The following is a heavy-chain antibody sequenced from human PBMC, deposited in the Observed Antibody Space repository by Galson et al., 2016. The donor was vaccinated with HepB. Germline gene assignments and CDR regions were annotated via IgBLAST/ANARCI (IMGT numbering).Heavy chain of an antibody. CDR1: GFTFSSFW. V-gene: IGHV3-7*03. CDR2: MKEDGSRA. D-gene: IGHD6-19*01. Sequence: SLRLSCAASGFTFSSFWMNWVRQTPGKGLVWVSRMKEDGSRASYADSVKGRFTISRDNVEDPLSLQMNSLRAEDTAVFYCASNGDEAGWSFHQWGQGTLVTVSS. CDR3: ASNGDEAGWSFHQ. J-gene: IGHJ1*01.